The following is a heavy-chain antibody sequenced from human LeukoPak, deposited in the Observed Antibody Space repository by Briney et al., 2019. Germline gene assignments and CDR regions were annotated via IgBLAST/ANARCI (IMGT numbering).Heavy chain of an antibody. D-gene: IGHD6-6*01. CDR3: ARANTLPVHGALSPYSSSGPHGWFDP. CDR1: GYTFTSYG. Sequence: ASVKVSCKASGYTFTSYGISWVRQAPGQGLEWMGWISAYNGNTNYAQKLQGRVTMTTDTSTSTAYMELRSLRSDDTAVYYCARANTLPVHGALSPYSSSGPHGWFDPWGQGTLVTVSS. V-gene: IGHV1-18*01. CDR2: ISAYNGNT. J-gene: IGHJ5*02.